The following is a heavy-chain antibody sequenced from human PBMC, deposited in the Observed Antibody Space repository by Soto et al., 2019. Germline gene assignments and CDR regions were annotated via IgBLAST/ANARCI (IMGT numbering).Heavy chain of an antibody. D-gene: IGHD3-3*01. CDR3: ARDLVSQGYYDFWSGYPGYYYYYMDV. Sequence: ASVKVSCKASGYTFTSYGISWVRQAPGQGLEWMGWISAYNGNTNYAQKLQGRVTMTTDTSTSTAYMELRSLRSDDTAVYYCARDLVSQGYYDFWSGYPGYYYYYMDVWGKGTTVTVS. V-gene: IGHV1-18*01. CDR2: ISAYNGNT. CDR1: GYTFTSYG. J-gene: IGHJ6*03.